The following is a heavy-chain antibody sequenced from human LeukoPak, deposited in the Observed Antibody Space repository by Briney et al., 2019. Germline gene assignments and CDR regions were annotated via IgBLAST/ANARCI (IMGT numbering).Heavy chain of an antibody. V-gene: IGHV3-53*01. CDR3: VRAVHHLFYSDSSGYYGDAFDV. Sequence: PGGSLRLSCAASGFIVRTNYMSWVRQAPGKGLEWVSVIYSGGTIRYADFVKGRFTISGDNSRDTLHLQMNSLRVDDTAVYYCVRAVHHLFYSDSSGYYGDAFDVWGQGTVVTVSS. CDR2: IYSGGTI. CDR1: GFIVRTNY. D-gene: IGHD3-22*01. J-gene: IGHJ3*01.